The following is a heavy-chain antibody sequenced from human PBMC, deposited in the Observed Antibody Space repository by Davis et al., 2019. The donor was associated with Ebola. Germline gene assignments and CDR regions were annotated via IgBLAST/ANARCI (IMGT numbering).Heavy chain of an antibody. CDR2: IYPGDSET. V-gene: IGHV5-51*01. CDR3: ARTPYSSSYYYYYYMDV. J-gene: IGHJ6*03. D-gene: IGHD6-6*01. Sequence: GESLKISCKGSGYSFTSYWIGWVRQMPGKGLEWMGIIYPGDSETRYSPSFQGQVTISADKSISTAYLQWSSLKASDTAMYYCARTPYSSSYYYYYYMDVWGKGTTVTVSS. CDR1: GYSFTSYW.